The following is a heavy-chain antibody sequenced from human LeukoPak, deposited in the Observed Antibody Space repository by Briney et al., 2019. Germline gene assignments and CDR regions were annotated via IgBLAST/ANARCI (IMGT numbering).Heavy chain of an antibody. D-gene: IGHD2-2*01. J-gene: IGHJ6*03. V-gene: IGHV3-9*01. CDR3: ARGISSPYYYMDV. Sequence: GRSLRLSCAVSGFTFDDYAMHWVRQAPGKGLEWVSGISWNSGSIGYADSVKGRFTISRDNAKNSLYLQMNSLRAEDTALYYCARGISSPYYYMDVWGKGTTVTVSS. CDR1: GFTFDDYA. CDR2: ISWNSGSI.